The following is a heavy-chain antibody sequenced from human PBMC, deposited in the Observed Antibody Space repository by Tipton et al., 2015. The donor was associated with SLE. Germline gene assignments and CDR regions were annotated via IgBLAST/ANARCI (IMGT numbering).Heavy chain of an antibody. CDR1: GYTFTSYY. D-gene: IGHD6-6*01. V-gene: IGHV1-46*01. J-gene: IGHJ4*02. CDR3: ASARNHWAIGY. Sequence: QSGAEVKKPGASVKVSCKASGYTFTSYYMHWVRQAPGQGLEWMGIINPSGGSTSYAQKFQGRVTMTRDTSTSTVYMELSSLRSEDTAVYYCASARNHWAIGYWGQGTLVTVSS. CDR2: INPSGGST.